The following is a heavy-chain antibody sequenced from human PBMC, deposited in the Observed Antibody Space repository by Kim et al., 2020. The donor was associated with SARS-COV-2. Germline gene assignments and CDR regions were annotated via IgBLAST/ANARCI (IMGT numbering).Heavy chain of an antibody. D-gene: IGHD1-7*01. V-gene: IGHV3-11*06. Sequence: GGSLRLSCAASGFTFSDYYMSWIRQAPGKGLEWVSYISSSSSYTNYADSVKGRFTISRDNAKNSLYLQMNSLRAEDTAVYYCASYNWNYEYWGQGTLVTVSS. CDR1: GFTFSDYY. CDR2: ISSSSSYT. CDR3: ASYNWNYEY. J-gene: IGHJ4*02.